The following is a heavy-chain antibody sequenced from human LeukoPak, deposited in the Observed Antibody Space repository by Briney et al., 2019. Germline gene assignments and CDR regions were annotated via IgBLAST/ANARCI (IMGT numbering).Heavy chain of an antibody. CDR3: ATARNFRFEY. CDR1: GLTFRTTW. J-gene: IGHJ4*02. Sequence: GGSLRFSCATSGLTFRTTWMHWVRQAPGKGLMWVSRMNGEGTTIDYADSVKGRFTVSRDYAKNTLFLQMNNLRTEDTALYFCATARNFRFEYWGQGSLVIVSA. CDR2: MNGEGTTI. D-gene: IGHD1-7*01. V-gene: IGHV3-74*01.